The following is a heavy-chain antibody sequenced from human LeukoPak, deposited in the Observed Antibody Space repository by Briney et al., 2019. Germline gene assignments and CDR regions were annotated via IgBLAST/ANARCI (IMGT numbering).Heavy chain of an antibody. D-gene: IGHD6-6*01. CDR1: GGSISSGDYY. Sequence: SQTLSLTCTVSGGSISSGDYYWSWIRQPPGKGLEWIGYIYYSGSTYYNPSLKSRVTISVDTSKNQFSLKLSPVTAADTAVYYCARVALLEYSSTPGWFDPWGQGTLVTVSS. V-gene: IGHV4-30-4*01. J-gene: IGHJ5*02. CDR3: ARVALLEYSSTPGWFDP. CDR2: IYYSGST.